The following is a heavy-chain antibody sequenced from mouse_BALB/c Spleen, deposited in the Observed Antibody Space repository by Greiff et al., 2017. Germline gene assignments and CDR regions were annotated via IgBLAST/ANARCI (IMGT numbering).Heavy chain of an antibody. D-gene: IGHD2-10*02. J-gene: IGHJ4*01. CDR1: GYSITSDYA. CDR3: ARYKYGNYVS. Sequence: EVQLVESGPGLVKPSQSLSLTCTVTGYSITSDYAWNWIRQFPGNKLEWMGYISYSGSTSYNPSLKSRISITRDTSKNQFFLQLNSVTTEDTATYYCARYKYGNYVSWGQGTSVTVSS. CDR2: ISYSGST. V-gene: IGHV3-2*02.